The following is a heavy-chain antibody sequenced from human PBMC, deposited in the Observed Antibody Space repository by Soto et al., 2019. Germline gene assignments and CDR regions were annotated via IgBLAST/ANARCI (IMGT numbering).Heavy chain of an antibody. V-gene: IGHV3-7*05. J-gene: IGHJ6*02. CDR2: INQDGSEK. D-gene: IGHD5-18*01. Sequence: EVQLVESGGGLVQPGGSLRLSCAASGFTFRTYWLSWVRQVPGKGLEWVANINQDGSEKNYVDSVKGRITISRDNAKNSLYLQMSSLRAEDTALYYCARDGSTSWYSYDYHGMDVWGQGTTVTVSS. CDR1: GFTFRTYW. CDR3: ARDGSTSWYSYDYHGMDV.